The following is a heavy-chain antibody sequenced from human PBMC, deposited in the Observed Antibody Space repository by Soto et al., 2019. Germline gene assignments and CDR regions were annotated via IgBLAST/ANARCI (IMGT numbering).Heavy chain of an antibody. Sequence: AASLNVSCKASRFLFSSHFGNWFRRAPGQCLELMGWIGGDNGNTNYAQKFQGRVTMPTDTSTNTAYIELRSLRSDDMEMYYCASWDGKAREFGGHFDYWGQGTMVTVSS. CDR3: ASWDGKAREFGGHFDY. D-gene: IGHD1-26*01. CDR1: RFLFSSHF. J-gene: IGHJ4*02. CDR2: IGGDNGNT. V-gene: IGHV1-18*03.